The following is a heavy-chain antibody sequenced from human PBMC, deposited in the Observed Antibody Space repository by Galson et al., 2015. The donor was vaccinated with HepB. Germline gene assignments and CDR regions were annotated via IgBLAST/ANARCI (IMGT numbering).Heavy chain of an antibody. D-gene: IGHD4-17*01. CDR3: ARGGEYFDF. J-gene: IGHJ4*02. CDR1: GYTPTTYV. V-gene: IGHV1-3*01. CDR2: INVGNGNR. Sequence: SVKVSCKASGYTPTTYVLHWVRQAPGQRLEWMGWINVGNGNRKYSQNFQDRLTITKDTSAGTAYMELRNLGFEDTTVYFCARGGEYFDFWGQGTLVTVSS.